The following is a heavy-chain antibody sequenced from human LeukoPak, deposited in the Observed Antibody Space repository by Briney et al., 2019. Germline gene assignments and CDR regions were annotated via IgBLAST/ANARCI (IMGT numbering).Heavy chain of an antibody. CDR2: IYYSGST. CDR1: GGSISNYY. D-gene: IGHD3-22*01. J-gene: IGHJ4*02. Sequence: SETLSLTCTVSGGSISNYYWSWIRQPPGKGLEWIGYIYYSGSTNYNPSLKSRVTMSLDTSKNQFPLKLSSVTAADTAVYYCARRTYDSSDDSFDYWGQGTLVTVSS. CDR3: ARRTYDSSDDSFDY. V-gene: IGHV4-59*08.